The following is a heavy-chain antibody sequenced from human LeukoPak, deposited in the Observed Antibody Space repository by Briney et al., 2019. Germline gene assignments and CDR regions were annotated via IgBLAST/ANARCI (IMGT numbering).Heavy chain of an antibody. V-gene: IGHV3-23*01. J-gene: IGHJ4*02. CDR3: AKDRQHGR. CDR1: GFXFRSST. D-gene: IGHD1-1*01. Sequence: GGSLRLSRAASGFXFRSSTMNWVRQAPGRGLEWVSTITNSGDNTYYADSVKGLFTISRDNSKNTLYLQMNSLRAEDTAVYYCAKDRQHGRWGQGALVTVSS. CDR2: ITNSGDNT.